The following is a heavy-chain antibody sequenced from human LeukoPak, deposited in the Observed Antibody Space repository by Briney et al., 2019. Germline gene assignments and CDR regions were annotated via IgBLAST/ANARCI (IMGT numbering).Heavy chain of an antibody. CDR3: ARDQGSSWYRGDYYYYMDV. CDR1: GYSISSYY. CDR2: IYYSGST. V-gene: IGHV4-59*12. Sequence: SETLSLTCTVSGYSISSYYWSWIRQPPGKGLEWIGYIYYSGSTNYNPSLKSRVTMSVDTSKNQFSLKLSSVTAADTAVYYCARDQGSSWYRGDYYYYMDVWGKGTTVTVSS. J-gene: IGHJ6*03. D-gene: IGHD6-13*01.